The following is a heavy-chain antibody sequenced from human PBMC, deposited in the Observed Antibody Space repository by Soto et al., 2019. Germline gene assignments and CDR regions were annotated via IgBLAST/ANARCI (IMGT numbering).Heavy chain of an antibody. Sequence: QVQLVESGGGLVKPGGSLRLSCAASGFSFSDYYMSWIRQAPGKGLEWVSHTSSSSSYTNYADSVKGRFTMSRDNATKSLYLQMNSMRAEDTAVYYCARDLGYCSGGSCYSYYYGMDVWGQGTTVTVSS. J-gene: IGHJ6*02. CDR2: TSSSSSYT. D-gene: IGHD2-15*01. CDR3: ARDLGYCSGGSCYSYYYGMDV. CDR1: GFSFSDYY. V-gene: IGHV3-11*06.